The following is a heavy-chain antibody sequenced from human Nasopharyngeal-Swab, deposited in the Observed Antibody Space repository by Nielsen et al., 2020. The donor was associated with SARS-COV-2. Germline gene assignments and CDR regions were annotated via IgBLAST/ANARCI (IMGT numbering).Heavy chain of an antibody. CDR1: GFTFNNYN. D-gene: IGHD3-3*01. V-gene: IGHV3-21*01. J-gene: IGHJ6*02. CDR2: ISSSSSYI. Sequence: GGSLRLSCAASGFTFNNYNFNWVRQAPGKGLEWVSSISSSSSYIYYADSVKGRFTISRDNAKNSLYLQMNSLRAEDTAVYHCARDGLDYDFWSAYFMDVWGQGTTVTVSS. CDR3: ARDGLDYDFWSAYFMDV.